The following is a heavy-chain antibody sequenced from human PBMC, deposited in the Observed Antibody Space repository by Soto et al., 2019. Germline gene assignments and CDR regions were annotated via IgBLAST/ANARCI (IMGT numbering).Heavy chain of an antibody. Sequence: SVKVSCKASGGTFSSYAISWVRQAPGQGLEWMGGIIPIFGTANYAQKFQGRVTITADKSTSTAYMELSSLRSEDTAVYYCARDFGYSYWLPGYYSDYWGQGTLVTSPQ. D-gene: IGHD5-18*01. CDR3: ARDFGYSYWLPGYYSDY. CDR1: GGTFSSYA. V-gene: IGHV1-69*06. CDR2: IIPIFGTA. J-gene: IGHJ4*02.